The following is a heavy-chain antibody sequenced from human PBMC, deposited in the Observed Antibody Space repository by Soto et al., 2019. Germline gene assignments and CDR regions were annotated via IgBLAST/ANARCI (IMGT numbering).Heavy chain of an antibody. J-gene: IGHJ3*02. CDR2: IGTAGDT. CDR3: ARDRRGSGWLDAFDI. D-gene: IGHD6-19*01. Sequence: PGGSLRLSCAASGFTFSSYDMHWVRQATGKGLEWVSAIGTAGDTYYPGSVKGRFTISRENAKNSLYLQVNSLRAGDTAVYYCARDRRGSGWLDAFDIWGQGTMVTVSS. CDR1: GFTFSSYD. V-gene: IGHV3-13*01.